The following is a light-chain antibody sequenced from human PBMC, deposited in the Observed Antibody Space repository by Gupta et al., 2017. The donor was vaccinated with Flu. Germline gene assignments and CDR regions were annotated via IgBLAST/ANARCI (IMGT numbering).Light chain of an antibody. Sequence: AIQMTQSPSSLSASVGDRVTITCRASQGVRTELGWYQQRPGQAPKLLVYAASRLQIGVTSRFSGSGSGTDFTLTISGLQPEDIATYYCQQENSYPRTFGQGTKLEIK. V-gene: IGKV1-6*02. CDR1: QGVRTE. J-gene: IGKJ2*01. CDR3: QQENSYPRT. CDR2: AAS.